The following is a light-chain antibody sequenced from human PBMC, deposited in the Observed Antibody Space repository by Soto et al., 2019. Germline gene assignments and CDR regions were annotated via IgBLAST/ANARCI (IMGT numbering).Light chain of an antibody. V-gene: IGKV3-20*01. CDR2: GAS. CDR1: QSVSSSY. Sequence: EIVLTQSPGTLSLSPGERATLSCRASQSVSSSYLAWYQQKPGQAPRLLIYGASSRATGIPDRFSGSGSGTDFTITISRLELEDFAVYYCQQYGSSQYTFGQGTKLEIK. J-gene: IGKJ2*01. CDR3: QQYGSSQYT.